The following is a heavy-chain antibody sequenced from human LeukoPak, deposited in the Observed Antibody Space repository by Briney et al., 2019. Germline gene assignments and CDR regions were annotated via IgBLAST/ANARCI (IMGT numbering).Heavy chain of an antibody. CDR1: GGSISSYY. CDR2: IYTSGST. CDR3: ARHSPSYSRIDY. J-gene: IGHJ4*02. V-gene: IGHV4-4*07. Sequence: SETLSLTCTVSGGSISSYYWSWIRQPAGKGLEWIGRIYTSGSTSYNPSLKSRVTISVDTSKNQFSLKLSSVTAADTAVYYCARHSPSYSRIDYWGQGTLVTVSS. D-gene: IGHD4-11*01.